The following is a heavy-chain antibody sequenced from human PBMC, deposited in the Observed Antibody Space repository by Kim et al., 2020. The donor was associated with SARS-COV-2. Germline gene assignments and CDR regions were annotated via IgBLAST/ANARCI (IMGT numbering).Heavy chain of an antibody. Sequence: GGSLRLSCAASGFTFSSYAMHWVRQAPGKGLEWVVVISYDGSNKYYADSVKGRFTISRDNSKNTLYLQMNSLRAEDTAVYYCFLWFGELLLSTDAFDIWGQGTMVTVSS. D-gene: IGHD3-10*01. V-gene: IGHV3-30*04. CDR2: ISYDGSNK. CDR3: FLWFGELLLSTDAFDI. J-gene: IGHJ3*02. CDR1: GFTFSSYA.